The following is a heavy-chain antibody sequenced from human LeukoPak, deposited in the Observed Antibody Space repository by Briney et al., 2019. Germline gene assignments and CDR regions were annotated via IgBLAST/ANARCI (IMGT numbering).Heavy chain of an antibody. CDR1: GFTFSSYE. V-gene: IGHV3-48*03. CDR2: ISSSGSTI. J-gene: IGHJ5*02. Sequence: GGSLRLSCAASGFTFSSYEMNWVRQAPGKGLEWVSYISSSGSTIYYAGSVKGRFTISRDNAKNSLYLQMNSLRAEDTAVYYCGRGGFDSDSGSYPGWVRDPWGQGTLVTVSS. D-gene: IGHD3-10*01. CDR3: GRGGFDSDSGSYPGWVRDP.